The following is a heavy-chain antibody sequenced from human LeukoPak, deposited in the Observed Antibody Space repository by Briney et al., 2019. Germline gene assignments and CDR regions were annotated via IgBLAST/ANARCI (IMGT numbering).Heavy chain of an antibody. Sequence: SETLSLTCAVYGGSFSGYSWSWLRQPPRQGLEWIGEINHRGSTNYNQSLKRRVTISVDTSKIQFSLKLISATAADTAVYYCARPPRYCSSTSCYAIRDYYYDMDVWGKGTTVTVSS. CDR3: ARPPRYCSSTSCYAIRDYYYDMDV. D-gene: IGHD2-2*01. J-gene: IGHJ6*03. CDR1: GGSFSGYS. V-gene: IGHV4-34*01. CDR2: INHRGST.